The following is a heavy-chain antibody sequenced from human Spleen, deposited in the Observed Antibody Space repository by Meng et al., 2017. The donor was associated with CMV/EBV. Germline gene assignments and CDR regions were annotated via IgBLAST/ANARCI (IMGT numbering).Heavy chain of an antibody. D-gene: IGHD3-22*01. CDR2: ISAYNGNT. Sequence: QGSLVQVGAEGKKPGASVKVSCKASGYTFTSYGISWVRQAPGQGLEWMGWISAYNGNTNYAQKLQGRVTMTTDTSTSTAYMELRSLRSDDTAVYYCARDYWPYYYDSSGYYYPYYFDYWGQGTLVTVSS. CDR3: ARDYWPYYYDSSGYYYPYYFDY. CDR1: GYTFTSYG. V-gene: IGHV1-18*01. J-gene: IGHJ4*02.